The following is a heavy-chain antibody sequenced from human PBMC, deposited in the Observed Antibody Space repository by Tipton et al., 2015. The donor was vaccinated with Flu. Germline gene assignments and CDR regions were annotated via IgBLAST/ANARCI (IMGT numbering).Heavy chain of an antibody. V-gene: IGHV3-49*04. J-gene: IGHJ4*02. CDR2: IRNKAYGGTP. CDR1: GFTFSDYA. Sequence: SLRLSCTASGFTFSDYAMSWVRQAPGKGLEWVGFIRNKAYGGTPQYAASVKGRFTISRDDSESIAYLQMNSLKTEDTAVYYCTPIAATGKYYLDSWGQGTLVTVSS. CDR3: TPIAATGKYYLDS. D-gene: IGHD6-13*01.